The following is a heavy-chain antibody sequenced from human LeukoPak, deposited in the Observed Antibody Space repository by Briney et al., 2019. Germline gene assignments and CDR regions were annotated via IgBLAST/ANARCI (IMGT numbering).Heavy chain of an antibody. J-gene: IGHJ6*03. Sequence: SETLSLTCTVPGGSISSHYWSWIRQPPGKGLEWIGYIYYSGSTNYNPSLKSRVTISVDTSKNQFSLKLSSVTAADTAVYYCAISSYYYYYYMDVWGKGTTVTVSS. CDR3: AISSYYYYYYMDV. CDR1: GGSISSHY. CDR2: IYYSGST. V-gene: IGHV4-59*11.